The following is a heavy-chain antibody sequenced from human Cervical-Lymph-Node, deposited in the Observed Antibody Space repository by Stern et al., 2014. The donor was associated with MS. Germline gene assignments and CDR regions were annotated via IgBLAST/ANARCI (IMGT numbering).Heavy chain of an antibody. Sequence: VQLVESGGNLVQPGGSLRLSCAASGFSLSRYWMHWVRQDPGKGLVWVSRINSDGSSTHYADSVRGRFTISRDKANNTLYLQMNSLRAEDTAVYFCARGGFYSYHFAMDVWGQGTTVTVS. CDR3: ARGGFYSYHFAMDV. D-gene: IGHD5-12*01. V-gene: IGHV3-74*02. CDR1: GFSLSRYW. CDR2: INSDGSST. J-gene: IGHJ6*02.